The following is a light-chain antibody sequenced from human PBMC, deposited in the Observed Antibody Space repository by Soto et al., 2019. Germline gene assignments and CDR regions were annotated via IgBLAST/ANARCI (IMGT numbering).Light chain of an antibody. CDR1: QGVSNN. CDR3: QQYTSVPWT. V-gene: IGKV1-27*01. J-gene: IGKJ1*01. Sequence: DIQMTQSPSSLSASAGDRATITCRASQGVSNNFSWYQQKPRQVPKLLIYAASTLHAGVPSRFSGSGSGTDFTLTISSLQPEDVATYYCQQYTSVPWTFGQGTKVEIK. CDR2: AAS.